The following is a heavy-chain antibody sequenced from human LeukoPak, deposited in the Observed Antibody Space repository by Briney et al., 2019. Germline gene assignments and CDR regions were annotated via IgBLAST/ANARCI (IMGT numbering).Heavy chain of an antibody. V-gene: IGHV1-2*02. J-gene: IGHJ6*03. CDR1: GYTFTGYN. D-gene: IGHD2-15*01. CDR2: INPNSGGT. Sequence: GASVKVSCKASGYTFTGYNMHWVRQAPGQGLEWMGWINPNSGGTNYAQKFQGRVTMTRDTSISTAYMELSRLRSDDTAVYYCARDLGVAATFRHYYYYMDVWGKGTTVTVSS. CDR3: ARDLGVAATFRHYYYYMDV.